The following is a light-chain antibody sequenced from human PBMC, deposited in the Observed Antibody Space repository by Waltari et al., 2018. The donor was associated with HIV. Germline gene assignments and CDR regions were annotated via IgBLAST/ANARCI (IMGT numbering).Light chain of an antibody. J-gene: IGKJ5*01. CDR2: GAS. V-gene: IGKV3D-15*01. CDR3: QQYNNWPS. Sequence: EIVMTQSPATLSVSPGDRAPRSCRPRQSVSSNFAWYQQKPGQAPRLLIYGASTRAIGIPARFSGSGSGTEFTLTISSLQSEDFAVYYCQQYNNWPSFGQGTRLEIK. CDR1: QSVSSN.